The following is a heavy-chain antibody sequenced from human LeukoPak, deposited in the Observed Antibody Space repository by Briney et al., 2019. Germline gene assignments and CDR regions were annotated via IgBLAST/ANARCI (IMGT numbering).Heavy chain of an antibody. D-gene: IGHD5-18*01. V-gene: IGHV6-1*01. J-gene: IGHJ6*02. CDR3: ARAGYSYGEGPYYYGMDV. CDR1: GGSVSSNSAA. CDR2: TYYRSKWYN. Sequence: SQTLSLTCAISGGSVSSNSAAWNWIRQSPSRGLEWLGRTYYRSKWYNDYAVSVKSRITINPDTPKNQFSLQLNSVTPEDTAVYYCARAGYSYGEGPYYYGMDVWGQGTTVTVSS.